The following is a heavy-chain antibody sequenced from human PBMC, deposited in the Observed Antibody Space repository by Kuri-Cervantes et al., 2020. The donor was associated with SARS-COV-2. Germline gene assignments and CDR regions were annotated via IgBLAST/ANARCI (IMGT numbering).Heavy chain of an antibody. Sequence: ASVKVSCKASRYTFTGYYMHWVRQAPGQGLEWMGWINPNSDGTNYAQKFQGRVTMTRDTSISTAYMELSRLRSDDTAVYYCERVPKLGHCSSSSCSGNAFDIWGQGTMVTVSS. D-gene: IGHD2-2*01. J-gene: IGHJ3*02. V-gene: IGHV1-2*02. CDR1: RYTFTGYY. CDR2: INPNSDGT. CDR3: ERVPKLGHCSSSSCSGNAFDI.